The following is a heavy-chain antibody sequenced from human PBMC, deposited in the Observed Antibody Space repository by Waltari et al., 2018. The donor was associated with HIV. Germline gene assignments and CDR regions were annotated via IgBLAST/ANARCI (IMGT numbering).Heavy chain of an antibody. D-gene: IGHD4-17*01. J-gene: IGHJ4*02. CDR1: GFTFGRAA. CDR3: TATVTTRGTFDY. V-gene: IGHV3-21*06. Sequence: EVQLVESGGGLAKPGGSLRLSCAASGFTFGRAAMNWVRQAPGKGLEWIAYISRSSDYIYYADSVKGRFIISRDNAKNSVFLDMNNMRDVDTAVYYCTATVTTRGTFDYWGQGTMVPVS. CDR2: ISRSSDYI.